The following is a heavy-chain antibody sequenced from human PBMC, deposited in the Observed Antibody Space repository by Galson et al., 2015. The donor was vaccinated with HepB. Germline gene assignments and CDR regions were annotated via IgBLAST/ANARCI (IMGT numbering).Heavy chain of an antibody. D-gene: IGHD5-12*01. CDR2: ISYDGSNK. Sequence: SLRLSCAASGFTFGSYAMHWVRQAPGKGLEWVAVISYDGSNKYYADSVKGRFTISRDNSKNTLYLQMNSLRAEDTAVYYCARGADIVATTGGGWFDPWGQGTLVTVSS. J-gene: IGHJ5*02. V-gene: IGHV3-30*04. CDR3: ARGADIVATTGGGWFDP. CDR1: GFTFGSYA.